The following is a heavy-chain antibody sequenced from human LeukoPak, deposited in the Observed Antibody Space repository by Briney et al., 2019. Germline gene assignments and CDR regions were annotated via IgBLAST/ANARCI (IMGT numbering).Heavy chain of an antibody. D-gene: IGHD1-1*01. V-gene: IGHV3-7*05. Sequence: GGSLRLSCAASGFTFSSYWMSWVRQAPGKGLEWVTNIKQDGSEKYYVDSVKGRFTISRDNAKNSLYLQMNSLRAEDTAVYYCARDEARTDDAFDIWGQGTMVAVSS. CDR1: GFTFSSYW. CDR2: IKQDGSEK. J-gene: IGHJ3*02. CDR3: ARDEARTDDAFDI.